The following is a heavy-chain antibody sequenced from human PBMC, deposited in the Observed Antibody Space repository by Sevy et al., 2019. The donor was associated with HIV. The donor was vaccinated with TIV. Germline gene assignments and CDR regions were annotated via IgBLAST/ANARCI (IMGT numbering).Heavy chain of an antibody. CDR1: GFTVTFNS. Sequence: GGCLRLSCAASGFTVTFNSMSWVRQAPGRGLVWVSVIYVGRNTYYVDSVKGRFTIFRDSFKDTVDLQMDSLRPEDSGVYYCVRERAGIDHWGQGTLVTVSS. J-gene: IGHJ4*02. V-gene: IGHV3-53*01. CDR3: VRERAGIDH. D-gene: IGHD6-19*01. CDR2: IYVGRNT.